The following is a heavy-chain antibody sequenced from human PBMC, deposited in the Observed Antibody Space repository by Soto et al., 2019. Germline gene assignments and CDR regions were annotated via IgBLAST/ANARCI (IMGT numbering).Heavy chain of an antibody. V-gene: IGHV1-69*06. J-gene: IGHJ6*02. D-gene: IGHD2-8*01. CDR2: IIFIFDTR. CDR3: AKRYCCTNNCLEHFYYYGMDV. Sequence: QLQLAQSGAQVREPGSSVRVSCKASGGTLRNFAVSWVRQAPGQWLEWMGGIIFIFDTRNYAEKFQGRVTIAADISSKSAYMELSGLRSDDTVVYYCAKRYCCTNNCLEHFYYYGMDVWGQGTTVTV. CDR1: GGTLRNFA.